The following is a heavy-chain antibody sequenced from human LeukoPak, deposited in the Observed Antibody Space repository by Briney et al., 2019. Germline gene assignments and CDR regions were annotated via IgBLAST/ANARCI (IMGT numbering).Heavy chain of an antibody. CDR1: GGTLSSYA. CDR2: IIPIFGTA. Sequence: VKVSCKASGGTLSSYAISWVRQAPGQGLEWMGGIIPIFGTANYAQKFQGRVTITADESTSTAYMELSSLRSEDTAVYYCARGPFRYSYGPAGYWGQGTLVTVSS. D-gene: IGHD5-18*01. V-gene: IGHV1-69*13. CDR3: ARGPFRYSYGPAGY. J-gene: IGHJ4*02.